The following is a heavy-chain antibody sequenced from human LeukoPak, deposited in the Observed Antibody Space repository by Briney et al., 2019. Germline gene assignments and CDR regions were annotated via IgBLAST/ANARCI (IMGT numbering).Heavy chain of an antibody. CDR3: ARGVVGATSNWFDP. V-gene: IGHV4-61*02. CDR1: GGSISSGSYY. CDR2: IYTSGST. J-gene: IGHJ5*02. D-gene: IGHD1-26*01. Sequence: SQTLSLTCTVSGGSISSGSYYWSWIRQPAGKGLEWIGRIYTSGSTNYNPSLKSRVTISVDTSKNQFSLKLSPVTAADTAVYYCARGVVGATSNWFDPWGQGTLVTVSS.